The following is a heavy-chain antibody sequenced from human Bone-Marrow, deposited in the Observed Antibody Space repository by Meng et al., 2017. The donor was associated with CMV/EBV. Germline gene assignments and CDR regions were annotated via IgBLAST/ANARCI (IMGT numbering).Heavy chain of an antibody. D-gene: IGHD2/OR15-2a*01. J-gene: IGHJ6*02. CDR2: MNPGSGDT. CDR1: GYTFISSE. Sequence: ASVKVSCKASGYTFISSEIHWLRQATGQGLEWMGWMNPGSGDTAYAQKFQGRVTMTRDTSTSIAYMELSSLRSGDTAVYYCARGQVQCSTINCHDYRFSGMDVCGQGTTITFSS. V-gene: IGHV1-8*01. CDR3: ARGQVQCSTINCHDYRFSGMDV.